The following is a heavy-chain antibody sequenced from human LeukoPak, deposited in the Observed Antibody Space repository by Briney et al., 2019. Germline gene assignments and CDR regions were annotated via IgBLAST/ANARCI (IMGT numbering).Heavy chain of an antibody. CDR1: GFTFSSSW. J-gene: IGHJ6*02. CDR3: SREYFDWSRNYYYGMDV. D-gene: IGHD3-9*01. CDR2: INADGSST. V-gene: IGHV3-74*01. Sequence: GGSLRLSCAASGFTFSSSWMHWVRQAPGKGLVWVSRINADGSSTTYADSVKGRFTISRDNSKNTLYLQMNSLRAEDTAVYYCSREYFDWSRNYYYGMDVWGQGTTVTVSS.